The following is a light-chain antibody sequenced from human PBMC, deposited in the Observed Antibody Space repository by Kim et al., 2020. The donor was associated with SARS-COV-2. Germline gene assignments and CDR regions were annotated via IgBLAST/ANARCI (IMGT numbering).Light chain of an antibody. CDR2: GAS. CDR3: QQYNNWPLT. V-gene: IGKV3-15*01. CDR1: QSVSNN. J-gene: IGKJ4*01. Sequence: EIVMTQSPATLSVSPGERATLSCRASQSVSNNLAWYQQKPGQAPRLFIYGASTRATGIPARFSGSGSGTEFTLTISSLQSEDFAFYYCQQYNNWPLTFGGGTKVDIK.